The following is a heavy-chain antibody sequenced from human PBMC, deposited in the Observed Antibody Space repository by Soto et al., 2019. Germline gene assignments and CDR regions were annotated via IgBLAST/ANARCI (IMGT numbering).Heavy chain of an antibody. CDR3: ALPRGGYSSGWNTNWFDP. D-gene: IGHD6-19*01. J-gene: IGHJ5*02. V-gene: IGHV1-18*01. Sequence: ASVKVSCKASGYTFTSYGISWVRQAPGQGLEWMGWISAYNGNTNYAQKLQGRVTMTTDTSTSTAYMELRSLRSDDTAVYYCALPRGGYSSGWNTNWFDPWGQGTLVTVSS. CDR2: ISAYNGNT. CDR1: GYTFTSYG.